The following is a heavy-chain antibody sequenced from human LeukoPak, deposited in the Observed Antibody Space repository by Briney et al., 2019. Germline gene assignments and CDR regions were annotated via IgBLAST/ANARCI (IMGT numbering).Heavy chain of an antibody. CDR3: ARDSSGYQ. D-gene: IGHD3-22*01. CDR2: VKEDGSEK. Sequence: GGSLRLSCAASGFTFSTYWMSWVRQAPGKGLEWVANVKEDGSEKYYGDSVKGRFTISRDNAKNSLYLQMNSLRAEDTAVYYCARDSSGYQWGQGTLVTVSS. V-gene: IGHV3-7*01. CDR1: GFTFSTYW. J-gene: IGHJ4*02.